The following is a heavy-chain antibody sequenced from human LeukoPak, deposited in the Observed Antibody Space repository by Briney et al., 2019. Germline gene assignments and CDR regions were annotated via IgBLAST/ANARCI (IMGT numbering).Heavy chain of an antibody. CDR2: LYTGGDT. J-gene: IGHJ4*02. CDR3: ARARSLSRDGSRAVDY. CDR1: GLTVSSNY. D-gene: IGHD5-24*01. Sequence: GSLRLSCAASGLTVSSNYMSWVRQAPGKGLEWVSVLYTGGDTYYVDSVKGRFTVSRHNSNNTLYLQMNSLRVEDTAVYYCARARSLSRDGSRAVDYWGLGTLVTVSS. V-gene: IGHV3-53*04.